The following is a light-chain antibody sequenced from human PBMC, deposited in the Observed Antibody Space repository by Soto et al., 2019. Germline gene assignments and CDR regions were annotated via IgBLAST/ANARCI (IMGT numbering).Light chain of an antibody. CDR3: QQYGSSPPN. V-gene: IGKV3-20*01. Sequence: EIVLTQSPGTLSLSPGERATLSCRASQSVSSTYLAWYQQKPGQAPGLLLYGASNRASGIPDRFAGSGSGTDFTLTISRLEPEDFAVYYCQQYGSSPPNFGGGTKWIS. CDR2: GAS. CDR1: QSVSSTY. J-gene: IGKJ4*01.